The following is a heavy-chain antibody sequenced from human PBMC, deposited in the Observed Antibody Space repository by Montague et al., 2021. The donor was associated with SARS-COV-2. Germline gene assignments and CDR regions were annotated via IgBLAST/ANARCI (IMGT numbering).Heavy chain of an antibody. CDR1: GGSLSGYY. CDR3: ASGIYPSGSYYNRYYYGLNI. Sequence: SETLSLTCAVYGGSLSGYYWSWIRQPPVKGLEWIGEINHSANTKYNPSLKSPVTISIDTSKNQFSLKTTSVTAADTATYYCASGIYPSGSYYNRYYYGLNIWGPGTTVIVSS. V-gene: IGHV4-34*01. CDR2: INHSANT. D-gene: IGHD3-10*01. J-gene: IGHJ6*02.